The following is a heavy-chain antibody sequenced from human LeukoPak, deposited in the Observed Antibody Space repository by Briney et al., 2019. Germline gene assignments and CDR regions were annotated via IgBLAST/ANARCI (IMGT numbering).Heavy chain of an antibody. CDR1: GFTFSNFA. J-gene: IGHJ6*02. Sequence: GGSLRLSCAASGFTFSNFAMSWVRQAPGKGLEWVSAISSGSGSTYYADSVKGRFTISRENSKNTLYLQMNSLRGEDTAVYYCAKGRVWFGELLFTMDVWGQGTTVTVSS. D-gene: IGHD3-10*01. V-gene: IGHV3-23*01. CDR3: AKGRVWFGELLFTMDV. CDR2: ISSGSGST.